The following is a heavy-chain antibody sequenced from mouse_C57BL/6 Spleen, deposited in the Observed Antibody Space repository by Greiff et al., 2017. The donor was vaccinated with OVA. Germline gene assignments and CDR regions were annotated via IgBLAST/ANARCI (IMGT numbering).Heavy chain of an antibody. D-gene: IGHD1-1*01. Sequence: EVQLQQSGPELVKPGASVKISCKASGYSFPDYNMNWVKQSNGTSLEWIGVINPNYGTNSYNQKFKGKATLTVDQSSSTAYMQLNSLTSEDSAVYYCAGRLSYGSSYGYFDGWGTGTTVTVSS. J-gene: IGHJ1*03. CDR1: GYSFPDYN. V-gene: IGHV1-39*01. CDR2: INPNYGTN. CDR3: AGRLSYGSSYGYFDG.